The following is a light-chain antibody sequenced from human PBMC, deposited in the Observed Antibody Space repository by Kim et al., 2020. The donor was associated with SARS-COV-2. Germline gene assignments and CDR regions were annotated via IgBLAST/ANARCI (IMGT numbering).Light chain of an antibody. V-gene: IGLV2-14*03. CDR2: DVS. CDR3: SSYTSSSTLGV. CDR1: SSDVGGYNY. J-gene: IGLJ1*01. Sequence: QSLTISCTGTSSDVGGYNYLSWYQHHPGKPPKLMIYDVSNRPSGVSNRFSGSKSGNTASLTISGLQAEDEADYYCSSYTSSSTLGVFGTGTKVTVL.